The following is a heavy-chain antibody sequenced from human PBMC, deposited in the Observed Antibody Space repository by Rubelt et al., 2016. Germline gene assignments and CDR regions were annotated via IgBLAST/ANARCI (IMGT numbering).Heavy chain of an antibody. CDR1: GGFISPSSAY. CDR3: ARAMPVGVVPAAIPDY. Sequence: QLQLQESGPGLVKSSETLSLTCSVSGGFISPSSAYWGWIRQPPGKGLEWIGSIYYSGSTYYNPSLKSRVTISVDTSKNQFSLKLSSVTAADTAVYYCARAMPVGVVPAAIPDYWGQGTLVTVSS. D-gene: IGHD2-2*01. CDR2: IYYSGST. J-gene: IGHJ4*02. V-gene: IGHV4-39*07.